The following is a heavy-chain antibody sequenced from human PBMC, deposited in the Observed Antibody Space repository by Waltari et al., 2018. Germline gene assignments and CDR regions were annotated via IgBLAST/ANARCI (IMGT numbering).Heavy chain of an antibody. Sequence: EVQLVESGGGLVQPGGSLRLSCAASGFTFSSYWMGWVRQAPGKGVGWGANISEDGSEKYYVYSWKGRFTISRDNAKNSLYLQMNSLRAEDTAVYYCARVWSSSWYTYGMDVWGQGTTVTVSS. CDR2: ISEDGSEK. V-gene: IGHV3-7*01. CDR1: GFTFSSYW. J-gene: IGHJ6*02. D-gene: IGHD6-13*01. CDR3: ARVWSSSWYTYGMDV.